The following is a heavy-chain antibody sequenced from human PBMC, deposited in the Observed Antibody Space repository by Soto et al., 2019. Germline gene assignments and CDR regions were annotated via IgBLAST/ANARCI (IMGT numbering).Heavy chain of an antibody. V-gene: IGHV4-59*01. J-gene: IGHJ6*02. CDR3: ARDRSYYDSSGYRPEYYYGMDV. Sequence: QVQLQESGPGLVKPSETLSLTCTVSGGSISSYYWSWIRQPPGKGLEWIGYIYYSGSTNYNPSLKSRVTISVDTYKNQFSLKLSSVTAADTAVYYCARDRSYYDSSGYRPEYYYGMDVWGQGTTVTVSS. CDR2: IYYSGST. CDR1: GGSISSYY. D-gene: IGHD3-22*01.